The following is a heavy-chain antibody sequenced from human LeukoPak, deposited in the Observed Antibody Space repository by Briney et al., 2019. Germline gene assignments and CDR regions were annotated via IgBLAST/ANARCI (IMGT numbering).Heavy chain of an antibody. J-gene: IGHJ4*02. CDR3: ACSRDGYNYLFY. CDR2: IYYSGST. V-gene: IGHV4-39*07. Sequence: SETLSLTCTVSGGSISSSSYYWGWIRQPPGKGLEWIGSIYYSGSTYYNPSLKSRVTISVDTSKNQFSLKLSSVTAADTAVYYCACSRDGYNYLFYWGQGTLVTVSS. CDR1: GGSISSSSYY. D-gene: IGHD5-24*01.